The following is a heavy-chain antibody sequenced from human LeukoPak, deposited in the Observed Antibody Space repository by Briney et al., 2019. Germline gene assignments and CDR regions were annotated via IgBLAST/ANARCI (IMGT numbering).Heavy chain of an antibody. CDR2: IYYSGIT. V-gene: IGHV4-59*08. CDR1: GGSIRSYY. Sequence: SETLSLTCTVSGGSIRSYYWSWIRQPPGKGREWIGNIYYSGITNYNPSLKSRVTISVDTSKNQFSLKLSSVTAADTAIYYCARSYCSGGSCLVYFDYWGQGTLVTVSS. J-gene: IGHJ4*02. CDR3: ARSYCSGGSCLVYFDY. D-gene: IGHD2-15*01.